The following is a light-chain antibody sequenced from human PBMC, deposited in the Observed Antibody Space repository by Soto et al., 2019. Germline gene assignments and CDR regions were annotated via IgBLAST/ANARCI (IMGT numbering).Light chain of an antibody. Sequence: SYELTQPPSVSVSPGQTASITCSGDKLGDKYACWYQQKPDQSPVLVISQDSKRPSGIPERFSGSNSGNTATLTISGTQAMDEADYYCRAWDSSTAVFGGGTKLTVL. J-gene: IGLJ2*01. CDR3: RAWDSSTAV. V-gene: IGLV3-1*01. CDR2: QDS. CDR1: KLGDKY.